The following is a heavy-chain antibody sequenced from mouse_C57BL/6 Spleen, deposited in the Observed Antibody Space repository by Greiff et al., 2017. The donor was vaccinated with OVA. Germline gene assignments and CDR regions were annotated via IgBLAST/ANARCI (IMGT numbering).Heavy chain of an antibody. CDR3: ARPLSGPAWFAY. D-gene: IGHD3-2*02. Sequence: QVQLQQSGPELVKPGASVKLSCKASGYTFTSYDINWVKQRPGQGLEWIGWLYPRDGSTKYNEKFKGKATLTVDTSSSTAYMELHSLTSEDSAVYFCARPLSGPAWFAYWGQGTLVTVSA. CDR1: GYTFTSYD. CDR2: LYPRDGST. V-gene: IGHV1-85*01. J-gene: IGHJ3*01.